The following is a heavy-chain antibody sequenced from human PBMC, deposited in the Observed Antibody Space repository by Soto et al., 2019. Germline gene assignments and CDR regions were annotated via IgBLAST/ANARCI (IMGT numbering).Heavy chain of an antibody. CDR3: ARAAPMKDYDSSGYSFDY. Sequence: QVQLVQSGAEVKKPGSSVKVPCKASGGTFSSYTISWVRQAPGQGLEWMGRIIPILGIANYAQKFQGRVTITADKSTSTAYMELSSLRSEDTAVYYCARAAPMKDYDSSGYSFDYWGQGTLVTVSS. J-gene: IGHJ4*02. V-gene: IGHV1-69*02. CDR2: IIPILGIA. CDR1: GGTFSSYT. D-gene: IGHD3-22*01.